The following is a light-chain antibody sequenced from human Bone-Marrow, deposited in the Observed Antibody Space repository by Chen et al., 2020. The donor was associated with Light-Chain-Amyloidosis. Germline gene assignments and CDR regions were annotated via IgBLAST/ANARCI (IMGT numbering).Light chain of an antibody. CDR2: FVS. J-gene: IGKJ5*01. V-gene: IGKV2-30*02. CDR3: MQVTHWPPIP. Sequence: VCITQCPLCLRTPLGQLASISCRSSQNLVHSDGNTCLNWSQHRPGQCPRRLIYFVSNRDSGVPARFSGSGSGTYFTLKIRRVEAEDVGVYYCMQVTHWPPIPFGQGTRLEIK. CDR1: QNLVHSDGNTC.